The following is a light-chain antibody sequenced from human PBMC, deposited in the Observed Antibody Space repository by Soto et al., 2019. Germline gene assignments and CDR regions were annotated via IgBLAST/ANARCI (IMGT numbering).Light chain of an antibody. CDR1: QGISND. CDR2: AAS. Sequence: DIPMTPSPSSLSASVGDRVTITCRTSQGISNDLGWYQQKQGKTPNTLIYAASSLQSGVPSRFSGSGSGTEFIRTISSLQPEEFATYYCLQHNRYPRTFGQGTKVEIK. V-gene: IGKV1-17*01. CDR3: LQHNRYPRT. J-gene: IGKJ1*01.